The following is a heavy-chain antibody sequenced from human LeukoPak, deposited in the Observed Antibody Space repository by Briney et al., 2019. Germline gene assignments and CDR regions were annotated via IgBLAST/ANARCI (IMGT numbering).Heavy chain of an antibody. V-gene: IGHV4-59*01. D-gene: IGHD1-14*01. Sequence: PSETLSLTCTVSGGSISSYYWSWIRQPPGKGLEWIGYIYYSGSTKYNPSLKSRVTISVDTSKNQFSLKLSSVTAADTAVYYCARLNRENFDYWGQGTLVTVSS. J-gene: IGHJ4*02. CDR3: ARLNRENFDY. CDR2: IYYSGST. CDR1: GGSISSYY.